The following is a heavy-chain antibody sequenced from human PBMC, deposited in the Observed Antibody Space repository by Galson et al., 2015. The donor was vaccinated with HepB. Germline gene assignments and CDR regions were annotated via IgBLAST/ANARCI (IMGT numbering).Heavy chain of an antibody. Sequence: SLRLSCAASGFTFSSYAMHWVRQAPGKGLEWVAVISYDGSNKYYADSVKGRFTISRDNSKNTLYLQMNSLRAEDTAVYYCARTITNYYDSSETMALSYAFDVWGQGTMVTVSS. J-gene: IGHJ3*01. CDR3: ARTITNYYDSSETMALSYAFDV. D-gene: IGHD3-22*01. CDR1: GFTFSSYA. V-gene: IGHV3-30-3*01. CDR2: ISYDGSNK.